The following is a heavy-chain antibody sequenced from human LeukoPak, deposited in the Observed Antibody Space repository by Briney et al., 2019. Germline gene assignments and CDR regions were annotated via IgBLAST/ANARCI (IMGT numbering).Heavy chain of an antibody. J-gene: IGHJ6*02. D-gene: IGHD1-26*01. Sequence: SGGSLRLSCAAAGFTFSNYAMTWVRQAPGKGLEWVSSISGSGGSTYYADSVKGRFTISRDNSKNTLYLQMNSLRAEDTAVYYCAKAIEWELPPYGMDVWGQGTTVTVSS. V-gene: IGHV3-23*01. CDR3: AKAIEWELPPYGMDV. CDR1: GFTFSNYA. CDR2: ISGSGGST.